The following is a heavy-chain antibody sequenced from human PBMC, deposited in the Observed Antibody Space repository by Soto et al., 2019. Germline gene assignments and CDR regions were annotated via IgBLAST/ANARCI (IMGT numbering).Heavy chain of an antibody. D-gene: IGHD1-26*01. CDR1: GYTFTSYD. CDR2: ISAYNGNT. J-gene: IGHJ4*02. V-gene: IGHV1-18*01. CDR3: ARVTLLRELGY. Sequence: ASVKVSCKASGYTFTSYDINWVRQAPGQGLEWMGWISAYNGNTNYAQKLQGRVTMTTDTSTSTAYMELRSLRSDDTAVYYCARVTLLRELGYWGQGTLVTVSS.